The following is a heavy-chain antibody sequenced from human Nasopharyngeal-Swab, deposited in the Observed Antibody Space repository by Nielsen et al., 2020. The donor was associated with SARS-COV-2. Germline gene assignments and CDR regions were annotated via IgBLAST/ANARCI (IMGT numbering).Heavy chain of an antibody. CDR1: GFTFSSYD. V-gene: IGHV3-13*01. CDR3: AKDATRMIVVVITVLAFDI. Sequence: GESLKISCAASGFTFSSYDMHWVRQATGKGLEWVSAIGTAGDTYYPGSVKGRFTISRDNSKNTLYLQMNSLRAEDTAVYYCAKDATRMIVVVITVLAFDIWGQGTMVTVSS. J-gene: IGHJ3*02. CDR2: IGTAGDT. D-gene: IGHD3-22*01.